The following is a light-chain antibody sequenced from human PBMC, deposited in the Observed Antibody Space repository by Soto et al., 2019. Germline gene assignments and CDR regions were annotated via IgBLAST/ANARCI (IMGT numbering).Light chain of an antibody. Sequence: QSVLTQPAAVSGSPGQSITISCTGTSSDIGTYTYVSWYQQHPGKAPKLMLFEVSNRHPGVSNRFSGSKSGNTASLTISGLQDEDEADYYCSSYIGSSTRVFGTGTKVTVL. V-gene: IGLV2-14*01. CDR3: SSYIGSSTRV. CDR2: EVS. CDR1: SSDIGTYTY. J-gene: IGLJ1*01.